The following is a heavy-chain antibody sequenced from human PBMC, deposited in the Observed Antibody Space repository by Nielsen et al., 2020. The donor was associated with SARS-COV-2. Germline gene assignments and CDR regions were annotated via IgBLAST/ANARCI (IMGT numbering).Heavy chain of an antibody. V-gene: IGHV3-23*01. J-gene: IGHJ4*02. CDR1: GFTFSSYA. D-gene: IGHD3-10*01. CDR3: AKRSGYGSGSILY. Sequence: GEFLKISCAASGFTFSSYAMTWVRQAPGKGLEWVSSITAGDTTYYADSVRGRFTISRDNSRNTLWLQMNSLRAEDTAVYYCAKRSGYGSGSILYWGQGTLVTVSS. CDR2: ITAGDTT.